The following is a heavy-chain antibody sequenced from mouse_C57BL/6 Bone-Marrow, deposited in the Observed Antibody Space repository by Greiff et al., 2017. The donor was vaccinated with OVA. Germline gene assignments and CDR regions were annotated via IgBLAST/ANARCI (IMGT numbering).Heavy chain of an antibody. CDR1: GFTFSSYG. CDR2: ISSGGSYT. J-gene: IGHJ3*01. Sequence: EVQVVESGGDLVKPGGSLKLSCAASGFTFSSYGMSWVRQTPDKRLAWVATISSGGSYTYYPDSVKGRFTISRDNAKNTLYLQMSSLKSEDAAMYYCARHGWLLFSWFAYWGQGTLVTVSA. V-gene: IGHV5-6*01. CDR3: ARHGWLLFSWFAY. D-gene: IGHD2-3*01.